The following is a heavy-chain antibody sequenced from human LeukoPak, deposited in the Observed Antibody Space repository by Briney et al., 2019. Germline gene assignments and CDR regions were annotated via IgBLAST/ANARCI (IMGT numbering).Heavy chain of an antibody. D-gene: IGHD4-17*01. CDR1: GFTFSSYW. Sequence: GGSLRLSCAASGFTFSSYWMHWVRQAPGKGLVWVSRINSDGSSTSYADSVKGRFTISRDNAKNTLYLQMNSLRAEDTAVYYCARETVTTGSLPTWGLMDVWGKGTTVTVSS. CDR3: ARETVTTGSLPTWGLMDV. CDR2: INSDGSST. V-gene: IGHV3-74*01. J-gene: IGHJ6*03.